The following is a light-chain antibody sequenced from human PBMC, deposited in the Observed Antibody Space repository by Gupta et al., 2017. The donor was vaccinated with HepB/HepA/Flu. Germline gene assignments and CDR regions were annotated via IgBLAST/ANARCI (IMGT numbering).Light chain of an antibody. V-gene: IGKV3-15*01. CDR3: QQYNDWHRT. Sequence: EIVMTQSPGTLSVSPGARATLSCRASQSISSNLAWYQQTPGQAPRLLIYGASLRATGIPARFSGSGSGTDFTLTISSLQSEDSAIYWCQQYNDWHRTFGQGTRVEVK. CDR2: GAS. CDR1: QSISSN. J-gene: IGKJ1*01.